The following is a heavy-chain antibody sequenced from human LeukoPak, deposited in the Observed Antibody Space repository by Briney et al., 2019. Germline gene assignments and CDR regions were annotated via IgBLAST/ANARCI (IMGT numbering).Heavy chain of an antibody. Sequence: TGESLKISCKGSGYSFTSYWIGWVRQMPGKGLEWMGIIYPGDSDTRYSPSFQGQVTISADKSISTAYLQWSSLKASDTAMYYCARHLTGYSSGWYSDYWGQGTLVTVSS. CDR2: IYPGDSDT. V-gene: IGHV5-51*01. J-gene: IGHJ4*02. CDR3: ARHLTGYSSGWYSDY. D-gene: IGHD6-19*01. CDR1: GYSFTSYW.